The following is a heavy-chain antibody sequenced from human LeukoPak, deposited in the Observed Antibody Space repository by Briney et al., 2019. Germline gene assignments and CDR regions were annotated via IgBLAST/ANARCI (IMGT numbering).Heavy chain of an antibody. Sequence: GGSLRLSCAASGFTFSSYGMHWVRQAPGKGLEWVAVIWYDGSNKYYADSVKGRFTISRDNSKNTLYLQMNSLRAEDTAVYYCARDYCGGDCSPDYWGQGTLVTVSS. D-gene: IGHD2-21*02. CDR3: ARDYCGGDCSPDY. J-gene: IGHJ4*02. V-gene: IGHV3-33*01. CDR2: IWYDGSNK. CDR1: GFTFSSYG.